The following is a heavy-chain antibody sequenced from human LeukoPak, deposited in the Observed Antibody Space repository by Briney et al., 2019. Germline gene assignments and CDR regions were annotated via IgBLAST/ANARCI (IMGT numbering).Heavy chain of an antibody. J-gene: IGHJ5*02. D-gene: IGHD6-19*01. V-gene: IGHV4-61*09. Sequence: SETLSLTCTVSGDSITSGSSYWSWIRQPAGKGPEWIGHIHTNGGTKYNPSLESRVTISLETPDHQFSLEFNSVTATDTAVYYCARSIAVTGKRWLDPWGQGTLVTVSS. CDR1: GDSITSGSSY. CDR2: IHTNGGT. CDR3: ARSIAVTGKRWLDP.